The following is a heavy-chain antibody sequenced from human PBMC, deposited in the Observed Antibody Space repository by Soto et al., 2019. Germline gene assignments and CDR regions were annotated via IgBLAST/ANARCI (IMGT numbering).Heavy chain of an antibody. J-gene: IGHJ6*03. Sequence: DVQLVESGGGLVQPGRSLRLSCAASGFTFDDYAMHWVRQAPGKGLEWVSGISWNSGSIGYADSVKGRFTISRDNAKNSLYLQMNSLRAEDTALYYCAKGGYCSSTSCYDAYYYYYMDVWGKGTTVTVSS. CDR2: ISWNSGSI. CDR3: AKGGYCSSTSCYDAYYYYYMDV. V-gene: IGHV3-9*01. D-gene: IGHD2-2*01. CDR1: GFTFDDYA.